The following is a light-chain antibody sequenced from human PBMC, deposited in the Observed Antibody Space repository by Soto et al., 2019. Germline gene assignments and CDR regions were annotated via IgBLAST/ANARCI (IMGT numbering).Light chain of an antibody. V-gene: IGKV1-27*01. J-gene: IGKJ1*01. CDR1: QGISTF. CDR3: HNHQSQRWT. CDR2: AAS. Sequence: DIQLTQSPSSLSAPVGDWVTITCRASQGISTFLAWNQQKPGKVPKLLIYAASTLQSGVPSRFNGGGSGTDLTLTTTSLQTQDFATGYCHNHQSQRWTFGQGNKVEV.